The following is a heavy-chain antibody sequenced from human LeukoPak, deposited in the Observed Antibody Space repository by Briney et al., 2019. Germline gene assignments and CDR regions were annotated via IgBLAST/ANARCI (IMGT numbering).Heavy chain of an antibody. CDR3: AREPRKALPGYSSSWYVYYYYGMDV. J-gene: IGHJ6*04. V-gene: IGHV4-4*02. D-gene: IGHD6-13*01. CDR2: IYHSGST. CDR1: GGSISSSNW. Sequence: PSETLSLTCAVSGGSISSSNWWRWVRQPPGKGLEWIGEIYHSGSTNYNPSLKSRVTRSVDKSKNQFSLKLSSVTAADTAVYYCAREPRKALPGYSSSWYVYYYYGMDVWGKGTTVTVSS.